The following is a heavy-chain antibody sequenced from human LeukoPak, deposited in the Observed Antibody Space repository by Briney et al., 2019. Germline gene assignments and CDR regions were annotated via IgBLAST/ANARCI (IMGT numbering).Heavy chain of an antibody. V-gene: IGHV4-39*01. J-gene: IGHJ4*02. Sequence: SETLSLTCTVSGGSISSSSYYWGWIRQPPGKGLEWIGSIYYSGSTYYNPSLKSRVTISVDTSKNQFSPKLSSVTAADTAVYYCARLRADYDILTGYYPDYWGQGTLVTVSS. CDR1: GGSISSSSYY. D-gene: IGHD3-9*01. CDR3: ARLRADYDILTGYYPDY. CDR2: IYYSGST.